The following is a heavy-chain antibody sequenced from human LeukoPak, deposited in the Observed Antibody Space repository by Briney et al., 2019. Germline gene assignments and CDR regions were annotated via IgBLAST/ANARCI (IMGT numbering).Heavy chain of an antibody. CDR3: ATAYCGGDCSHLYYYMDV. D-gene: IGHD2-21*02. CDR2: IYYSGST. V-gene: IGHV4-59*01. Sequence: SETLSLTCTVSGGSISSYYWSWIRQPPGKGLEWIGYIYYSGSTNYNPSLKSRVTISADTSKNQFSLKLSSVTAADTAVYYCATAYCGGDCSHLYYYMDVWGKGTTVTVSS. CDR1: GGSISSYY. J-gene: IGHJ6*03.